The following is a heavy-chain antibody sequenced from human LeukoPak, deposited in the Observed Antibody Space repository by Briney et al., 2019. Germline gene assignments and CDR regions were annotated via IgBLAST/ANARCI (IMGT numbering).Heavy chain of an antibody. Sequence: PSETLSLTCTVSGNSFGDYYWSWIRQPAGKGLEWIGRIYTSGSTTYDPSLKSRVTMSVDTSKSQFSLNLMSVNAADTAVYYCATTNDYTRGGYDYWGQGTLVTVSS. V-gene: IGHV4-4*07. CDR2: IYTSGST. J-gene: IGHJ4*02. CDR3: ATTNDYTRGGYDY. D-gene: IGHD4-11*01. CDR1: GNSFGDYY.